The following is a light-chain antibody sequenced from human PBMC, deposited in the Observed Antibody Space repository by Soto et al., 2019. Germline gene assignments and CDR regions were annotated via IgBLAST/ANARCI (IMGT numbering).Light chain of an antibody. CDR1: QGISSW. CDR2: AAS. Sequence: DVQMTQSPSSVSASVGDRVTITCRASQGISSWLAWYQQKPVKAPILLIYAASSLQSVVPSTFSGSGSGTDVNLTISSRQPEDFGTYYCQQGHSFPITFGGGTKVEIK. CDR3: QQGHSFPIT. J-gene: IGKJ4*01. V-gene: IGKV1D-12*01.